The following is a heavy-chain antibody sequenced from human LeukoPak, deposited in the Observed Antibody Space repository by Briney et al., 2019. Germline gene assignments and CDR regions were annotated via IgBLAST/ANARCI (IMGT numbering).Heavy chain of an antibody. CDR1: GGSISSYY. D-gene: IGHD4-17*01. Sequence: TSETLSLTCTVSGGSISSYYWSWIRQPPGKGLEWIGYIYYSGSTNYKSSLKSRVTISIDTSKNQFSLKLSSVTAADTAVYFCARAPGRDYGDYGFYLYGVDVWGQGTTVTVSS. CDR3: ARAPGRDYGDYGFYLYGVDV. CDR2: IYYSGST. J-gene: IGHJ6*02. V-gene: IGHV4-59*01.